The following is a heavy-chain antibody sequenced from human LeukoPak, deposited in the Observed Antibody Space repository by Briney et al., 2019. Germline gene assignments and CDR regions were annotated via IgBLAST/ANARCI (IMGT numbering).Heavy chain of an antibody. V-gene: IGHV4-59*08. CDR3: AIRKAAAGINWFDP. Sequence: SETLSLTCTVSGGSISSYYWSWIRQPPGKGLEWIGCIYYSGSTNYNPSLKSRVTISVDTSKNQFSLKLSSVTAADTAAYYCAIRKAAAGINWFDPWGQGTLVTVSS. CDR2: IYYSGST. J-gene: IGHJ5*02. CDR1: GGSISSYY. D-gene: IGHD6-13*01.